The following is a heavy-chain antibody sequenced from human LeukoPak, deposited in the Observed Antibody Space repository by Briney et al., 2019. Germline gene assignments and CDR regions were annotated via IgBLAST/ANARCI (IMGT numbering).Heavy chain of an antibody. D-gene: IGHD5-18*01. CDR3: ARSSSVDTALVGVHWFDP. J-gene: IGHJ5*02. CDR1: GDSITSGYY. V-gene: IGHV4-38-2*01. Sequence: PSETLSLTCVVSGDSITSGYYCAWIRQPPGKGLEWIGSIFHSGSTYRNPSLRSRVTISLNTSKNQISLILSSMTAADTAVYYRARSSSVDTALVGVHWFDPWGQGTLVTVSS. CDR2: IFHSGST.